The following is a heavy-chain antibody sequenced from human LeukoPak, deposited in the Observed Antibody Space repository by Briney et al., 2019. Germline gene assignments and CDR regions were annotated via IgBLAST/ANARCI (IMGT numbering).Heavy chain of an antibody. CDR3: ARLNWVGSFDI. Sequence: GALRLSCEASGFTSSSYWLHWVRQAPGEGLVWVSRINSDGTITTYADSVKGRFTISRDNAKNTLYLQMKSLRAEDTSMYYCARLNWVGSFDIWDQGTMVTVSS. CDR2: INSDGTIT. CDR1: GFTSSSYW. J-gene: IGHJ3*02. D-gene: IGHD7-27*01. V-gene: IGHV3-74*01.